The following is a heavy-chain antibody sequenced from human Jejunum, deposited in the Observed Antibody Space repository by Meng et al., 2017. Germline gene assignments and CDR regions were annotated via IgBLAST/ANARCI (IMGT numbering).Heavy chain of an antibody. J-gene: IGHJ4*02. CDR1: GGSVSSAAYQ. CDR2: AST. Sequence: QVQLQESGPGLVRPSETLSLICTFAGGSVSSAAYQWGCIRQPPGKGLEWIGYASTNYNPSLKSRVTISLDTSKNQFSLKLSSVTAADTAVYYCARDHWGSLDYWGQGIRVTVDS. CDR3: ARDHWGSLDY. D-gene: IGHD7-27*01. V-gene: IGHV4-61*08.